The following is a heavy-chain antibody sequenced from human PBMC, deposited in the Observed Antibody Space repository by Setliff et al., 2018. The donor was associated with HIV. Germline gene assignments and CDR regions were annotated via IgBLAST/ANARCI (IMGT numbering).Heavy chain of an antibody. CDR3: AKVVMGAVDY. CDR2: ISGSGGTT. Sequence: PGESLKISCAASGFTFSTYAMHWVRQAPGKGLEWVSSISGSGGTTYYADSVKGRFTISRDSSKNTLYLQMNSLRAEDTAIYYCAKVVMGAVDYWGQGTLVTVSS. J-gene: IGHJ4*02. V-gene: IGHV3-23*01. D-gene: IGHD1-26*01. CDR1: GFTFSTYA.